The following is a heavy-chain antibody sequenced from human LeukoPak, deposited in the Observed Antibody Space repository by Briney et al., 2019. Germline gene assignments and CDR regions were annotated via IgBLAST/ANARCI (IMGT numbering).Heavy chain of an antibody. J-gene: IGHJ4*02. CDR2: IIPILGIA. V-gene: IGHV1-69*04. CDR1: GGTFSSYA. CDR3: ARDSGSYSDY. Sequence: SVKVSCKASGGTFSSYAISWVRQAPGQGLEWMGRIIPILGIANYAQKFQGRVTMTTDTSTSTAYMELRSLRSDDTAVYYCARDSGSYSDYWGQGTLVTVSS. D-gene: IGHD1-26*01.